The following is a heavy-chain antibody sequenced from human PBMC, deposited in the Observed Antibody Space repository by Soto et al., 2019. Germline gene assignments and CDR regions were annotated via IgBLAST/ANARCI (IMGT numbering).Heavy chain of an antibody. CDR3: LNCEGITFSYYSMDV. V-gene: IGHV3-23*01. CDR1: GFTFSSYA. Sequence: EVQLLESGGGLVQRGGSLRLSCAASGFTFSSYAMSWVRQAPGKGLEWVSGIGDNSARAYYADSVKGRFTISRDTSKNTLYLQMNSLRAEDTAVYYCLNCEGITFSYYSMDVWGKGTTVTVSS. CDR2: IGDNSARA. J-gene: IGHJ6*03.